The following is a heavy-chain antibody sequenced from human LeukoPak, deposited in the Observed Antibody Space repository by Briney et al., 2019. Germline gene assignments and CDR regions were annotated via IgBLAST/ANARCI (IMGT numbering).Heavy chain of an antibody. Sequence: PGGSLTLSCAASGFIVNSYGMSWVRQPPGKGLAWVSLIYSDGVTQYADSVKGRFTISRDNSKNTLYLQMNSLRDEDTAVYFCARDRAEGKTWVEFDPWGQGTLVTVSS. V-gene: IGHV3-66*02. CDR3: ARDRAEGKTWVEFDP. J-gene: IGHJ5*02. CDR2: IYSDGVT. CDR1: GFIVNSYG.